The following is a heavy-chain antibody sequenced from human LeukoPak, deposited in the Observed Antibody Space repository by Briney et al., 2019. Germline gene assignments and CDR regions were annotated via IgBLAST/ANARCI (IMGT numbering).Heavy chain of an antibody. D-gene: IGHD5-18*01. CDR1: GGSFSGYY. CDR2: INHSGST. Sequence: SETLSLTCAVYGGSFSGYYWSWIRQPPGKGLEWIGEINHSGSTNYNPSLKSRVTISVDTSKNQLSLKLSSVTAADTAVYYCARGGRYSYGYDYWGQGTLVTVSS. J-gene: IGHJ4*02. CDR3: ARGGRYSYGYDY. V-gene: IGHV4-34*01.